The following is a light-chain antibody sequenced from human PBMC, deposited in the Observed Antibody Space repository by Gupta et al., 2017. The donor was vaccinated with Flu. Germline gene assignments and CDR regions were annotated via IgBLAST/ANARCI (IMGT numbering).Light chain of an antibody. V-gene: IGKV3-20*01. CDR2: GAS. CDR3: QQDCRSPYT. J-gene: IGKJ2*01. Sequence: EIVLTQSPGTLSLSPGEGATLSCRASQSVSSIFLAWYQQKPGQAPRLLIYGASTRATGIPDRFSGSGSGTDFTLTISRLEPEEFAVYCCQQDCRSPYTFGQGTKLEIK. CDR1: QSVSSIF.